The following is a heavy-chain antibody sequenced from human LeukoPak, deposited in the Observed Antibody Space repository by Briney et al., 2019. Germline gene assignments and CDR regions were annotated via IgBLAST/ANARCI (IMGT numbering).Heavy chain of an antibody. J-gene: IGHJ4*02. Sequence: PGGSLRLSCAASGFTFSSYGMHWVRQAPGKGLEWVAVIWYDGSNKYYADSVKGRFTISRDNSKNTLYLQMNSLRAEDTAVYYCARDKGSYYPPFDYWGQGTLVTVSS. CDR2: IWYDGSNK. V-gene: IGHV3-33*01. CDR3: ARDKGSYYPPFDY. D-gene: IGHD3-10*01. CDR1: GFTFSSYG.